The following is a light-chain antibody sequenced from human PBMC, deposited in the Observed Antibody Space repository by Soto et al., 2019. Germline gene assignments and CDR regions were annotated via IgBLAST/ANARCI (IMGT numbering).Light chain of an antibody. CDR1: QSVGSD. Sequence: EIVITHAPSNLSVSQVERANLSLMASQSVGSDLAWYQQKPGQAPRLVIYDIFTRATGVPTRISGSGSGTEFTLTISSLQSEDFAVYYCQQYNSWPLNCGGGNRVAIK. V-gene: IGKV3D-15*01. J-gene: IGKJ4*01. CDR2: DIF. CDR3: QQYNSWPLN.